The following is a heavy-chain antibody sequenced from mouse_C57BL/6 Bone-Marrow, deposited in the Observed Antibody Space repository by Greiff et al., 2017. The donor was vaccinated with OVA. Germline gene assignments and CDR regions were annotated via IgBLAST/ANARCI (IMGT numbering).Heavy chain of an antibody. J-gene: IGHJ1*03. Sequence: QVQLQQSGPGLVQPSQSLSITCTVSGFSLTGYGVHWVRQPPGKGLEWLGVIWSGGSTDYNAAFISRLSISKDNSTSQVFSKMHSLHADDTARYYCAKTGFSTTVVATLDWYFDVWGTGTTVTVSS. D-gene: IGHD1-1*01. CDR2: IWSGGST. CDR1: GFSLTGYG. V-gene: IGHV2-4*01. CDR3: AKTGFSTTVVATLDWYFDV.